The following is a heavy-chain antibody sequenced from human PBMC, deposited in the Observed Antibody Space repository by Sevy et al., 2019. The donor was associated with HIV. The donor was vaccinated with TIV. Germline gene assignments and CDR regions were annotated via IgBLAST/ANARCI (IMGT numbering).Heavy chain of an antibody. D-gene: IGHD3-3*01. J-gene: IGHJ4*02. CDR3: ARGTHTYYDFWSGYLDPFDY. Sequence: ASVKVSCKASGYTFTSYGISWVRQAPGQGLEWMGWISAYNGNTNYAQKLQGRVTMTTDTSTSTAYMELRSLRSDHTAVYYCARGTHTYYDFWSGYLDPFDYWGQGTLVTVSS. V-gene: IGHV1-18*04. CDR1: GYTFTSYG. CDR2: ISAYNGNT.